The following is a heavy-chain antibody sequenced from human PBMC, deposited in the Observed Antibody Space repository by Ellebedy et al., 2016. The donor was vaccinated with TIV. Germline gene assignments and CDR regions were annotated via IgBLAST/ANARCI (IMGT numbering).Heavy chain of an antibody. CDR3: ARAPLSDDCSSSSCLEFDI. V-gene: IGHV1-69*13. CDR1: GGTFSSYA. Sequence: SVKVSXXASGGTFSSYAISWVRQAPGQGLEWMGGIIPIFGTANYAQKFQGRVTITADESTSTAYMELSSLRSEDTAVYYCARAPLSDDCSSSSCLEFDIWGQGTMVTVSS. D-gene: IGHD2-2*01. J-gene: IGHJ3*02. CDR2: IIPIFGTA.